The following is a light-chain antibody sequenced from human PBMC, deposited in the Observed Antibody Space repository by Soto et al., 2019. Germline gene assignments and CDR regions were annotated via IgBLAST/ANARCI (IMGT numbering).Light chain of an antibody. J-gene: IGKJ1*01. CDR1: QSVSTY. CDR2: DAS. CDR3: QQRSNWPVT. V-gene: IGKV3-11*01. Sequence: EIVLTQSPATLSLSPGERATLSCRASQSVSTYLAWYQQKPGQAPRLLIYDASSRATGIPARFSGSGSGTEFTLTISSLEPEDFAVYYCQQRSNWPVTFGQRTRVEIK.